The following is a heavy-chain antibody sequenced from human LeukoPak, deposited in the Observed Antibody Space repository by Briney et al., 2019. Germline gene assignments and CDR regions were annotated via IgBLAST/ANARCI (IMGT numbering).Heavy chain of an antibody. CDR1: GFTFNSYW. Sequence: GGSLRLSCAASGFTFNSYWMTWVRQAPGKGLEWVANIKQDGSERNYVDSVKGRFTTSRDNAQNSLYLQMNSLRAEDTALYYCARTSPTSHFDFWGQGTLVTVSS. CDR2: IKQDGSER. J-gene: IGHJ4*02. CDR3: ARTSPTSHFDF. V-gene: IGHV3-7*01. D-gene: IGHD3-16*01.